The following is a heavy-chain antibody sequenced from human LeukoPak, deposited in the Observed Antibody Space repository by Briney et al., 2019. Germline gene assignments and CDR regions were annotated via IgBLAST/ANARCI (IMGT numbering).Heavy chain of an antibody. J-gene: IGHJ4*02. D-gene: IGHD6-19*01. Sequence: ASVKVSCRASGYTFTSYGISWVRQAPGQGLEWMGWISAYNGNTNYAQKLQGRVTMTTDTSTSTAYMELRSLRSDDTAVYYCARDLRYSSGWCFDYWGQGTLVTVSS. CDR1: GYTFTSYG. V-gene: IGHV1-18*01. CDR2: ISAYNGNT. CDR3: ARDLRYSSGWCFDY.